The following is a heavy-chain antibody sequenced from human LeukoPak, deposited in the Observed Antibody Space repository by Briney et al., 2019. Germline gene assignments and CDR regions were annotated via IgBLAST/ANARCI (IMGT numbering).Heavy chain of an antibody. V-gene: IGHV3-23*01. D-gene: IGHD3-22*01. CDR1: GFTFSSYA. J-gene: IGHJ4*02. CDR3: AKVFSYDSGGYYDY. CDR2: ISGSGGST. Sequence: GSLRLSCAASGFTFSSYAMSWVRQAPGKGLEWVSGISGSGGSTYYADSVKGRFTISRDNSKNTLNLQMNSLRAEDTAVCYCAKVFSYDSGGYYDYWGQGTLVTVSS.